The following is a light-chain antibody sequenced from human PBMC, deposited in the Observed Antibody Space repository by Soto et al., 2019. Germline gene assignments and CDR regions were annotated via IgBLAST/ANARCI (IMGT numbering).Light chain of an antibody. V-gene: IGKV3-15*01. J-gene: IGKJ3*01. CDR1: QSVSSN. CDR3: QQDNKWTRR. CDR2: GAS. Sequence: EIGLTHHPTTLWRSAGELAPHSSRASQSVSSNLAWYQQKPGQAPRLLIYGASTRATGIPARFSGSGSGTEFTLTICSLQSEDFAVYCCQQDNKWTRRFGART.